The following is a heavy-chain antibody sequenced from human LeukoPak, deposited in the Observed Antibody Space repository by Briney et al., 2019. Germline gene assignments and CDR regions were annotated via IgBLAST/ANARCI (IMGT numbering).Heavy chain of an antibody. CDR3: ARGALGYYYDSSGHPHYFDY. Sequence: SETLALTCHVSGGSISSYCWSWIRTPQGKGRGGIGDIYYSGSTNYTPSLKTRVTISVDTSNNQFSLKLSSVTAADTAVYYCARGALGYYYDSSGHPHYFDYWGQGTLVTVSS. CDR2: IYYSGST. D-gene: IGHD3-22*01. CDR1: GGSISSYC. V-gene: IGHV4-59*01. J-gene: IGHJ4*02.